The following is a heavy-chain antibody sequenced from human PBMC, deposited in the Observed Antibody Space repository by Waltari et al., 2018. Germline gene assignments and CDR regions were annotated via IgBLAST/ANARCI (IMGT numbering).Heavy chain of an antibody. CDR2: IRYDGSNK. J-gene: IGHJ4*02. V-gene: IGHV3-30*02. Sequence: QVQLVESGGGVVQPGGSLRLSCAASGFTFSRDGMHWVRQAPGKGLEWVAFIRYDGSNKYYADSVKGRFTISRDNSKNTLYLQMNSLRAEDTAVYYCAKDTGSGTLYWGQGTLVTVSS. CDR3: AKDTGSGTLY. CDR1: GFTFSRDG. D-gene: IGHD3-10*01.